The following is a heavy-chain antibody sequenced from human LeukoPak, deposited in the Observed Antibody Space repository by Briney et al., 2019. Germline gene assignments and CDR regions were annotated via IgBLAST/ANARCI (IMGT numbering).Heavy chain of an antibody. Sequence: PGGSLRLSCAASGFTFSSYWMHWVRQAPGKGLVWVSRINSDGSSTSYADSVKGRFTISRDNAKNTLYLQMNSLRAEDTAVYYCARGQELLLSYYYYMDVRGKGTTVTISS. CDR1: GFTFSSYW. CDR3: ARGQELLLSYYYYMDV. D-gene: IGHD1-26*01. V-gene: IGHV3-74*01. J-gene: IGHJ6*03. CDR2: INSDGSST.